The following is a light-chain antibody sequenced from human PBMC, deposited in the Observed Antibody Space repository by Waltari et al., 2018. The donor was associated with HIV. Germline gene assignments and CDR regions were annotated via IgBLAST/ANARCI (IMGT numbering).Light chain of an antibody. J-gene: IGKJ2*01. Sequence: EIVMTQSPATLSVSPGERATLSCRASQSVSSNLALYQQRPGQAPKLLIYGASTTATGIRARFSGSGSGTEFTLTISSLQSEDFAVYYCQQYNNWPPYTFGQGTKLEI. CDR2: GAS. CDR1: QSVSSN. CDR3: QQYNNWPPYT. V-gene: IGKV3-15*01.